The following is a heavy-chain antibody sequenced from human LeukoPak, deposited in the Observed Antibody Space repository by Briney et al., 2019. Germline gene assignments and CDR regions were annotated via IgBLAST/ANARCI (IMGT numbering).Heavy chain of an antibody. J-gene: IGHJ4*02. V-gene: IGHV3-30-3*01. CDR1: GFTFSSNA. CDR3: ARDIGAVGASPFDY. CDR2: ISYDGSNE. D-gene: IGHD1-26*01. Sequence: PGGSLRLSCAASGFTFSSNALHWVRQAPGKGLEWVAMISYDGSNEYYADSVKGRFTISRDNSKNTLYLQMYSLRAEDTAVYHCARDIGAVGASPFDYWGQGALVTVSS.